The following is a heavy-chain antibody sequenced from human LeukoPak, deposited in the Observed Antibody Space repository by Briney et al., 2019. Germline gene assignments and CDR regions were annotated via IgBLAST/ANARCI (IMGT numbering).Heavy chain of an antibody. J-gene: IGHJ4*02. Sequence: ETSETLSLTRTVSGGSISGYYWSWIRQPAGEGLEWIGRIYSSGSTNYNPSLKSRVSMSVDTSNNQFSLNLSSVTAADTAVYYCARKRKGAYDFDCWGQGTLVTVSS. V-gene: IGHV4-4*07. CDR3: ARKRKGAYDFDC. D-gene: IGHD3-16*01. CDR1: GGSISGYY. CDR2: IYSSGST.